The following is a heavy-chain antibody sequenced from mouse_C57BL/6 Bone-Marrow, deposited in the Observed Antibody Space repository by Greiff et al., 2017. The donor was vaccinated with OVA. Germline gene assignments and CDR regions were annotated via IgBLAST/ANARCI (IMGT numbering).Heavy chain of an antibody. V-gene: IGHV1-69*01. CDR2: IDPSDSYT. CDR1: GYTFTSYW. D-gene: IGHD1-1*01. Sequence: QVQLQQPGAELVMPGASVKLSCKASGYTFTSYWMHWVKQRPGQGLEWIGEIDPSDSYTNYNQKFKGKSTLTVDKSSSTAYMQLSSLTSEDSAVYYCARDYYYYGSYWYFDFWGTGTTVTVSS. J-gene: IGHJ1*03. CDR3: ARDYYYYGSYWYFDF.